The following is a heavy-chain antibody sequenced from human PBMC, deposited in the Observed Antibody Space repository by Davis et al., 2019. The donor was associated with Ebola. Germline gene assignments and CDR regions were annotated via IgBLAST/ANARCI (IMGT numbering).Heavy chain of an antibody. D-gene: IGHD6-13*01. CDR3: ARDGIAAALVDYYYYGMDV. Sequence: ASVKVSCKASGYTFTSYAMHWVRQAPGQRLEWMGWINPNSGGTNYAQKFQGWVTMTRDTSISTAYMELSRLRSDDTAVYYCARDGIAAALVDYYYYGMDVWGQGTTVTVSS. CDR2: INPNSGGT. V-gene: IGHV1-2*04. CDR1: GYTFTSYA. J-gene: IGHJ6*02.